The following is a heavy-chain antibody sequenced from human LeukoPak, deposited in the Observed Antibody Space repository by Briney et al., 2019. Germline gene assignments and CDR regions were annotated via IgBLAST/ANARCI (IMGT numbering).Heavy chain of an antibody. J-gene: IGHJ4*02. V-gene: IGHV3-11*01. Sequence: GGSLRLSCAASGFTFSDYYMSWIRQAPGKGLEWVSYISSSGSTIYYADSVKGRFTISRDNAKNSLYLQMNSLRAEDTAVYYCARSDIVVVVAATRIDYWGQGTLVTVSS. CDR2: ISSSGSTI. CDR1: GFTFSDYY. CDR3: ARSDIVVVVAATRIDY. D-gene: IGHD2-15*01.